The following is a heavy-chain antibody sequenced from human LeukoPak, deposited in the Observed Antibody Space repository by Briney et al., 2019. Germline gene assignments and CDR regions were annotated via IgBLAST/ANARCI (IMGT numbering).Heavy chain of an antibody. J-gene: IGHJ4*02. CDR2: ISGSGGST. CDR3: ATVPYSGTYSYFDY. V-gene: IGHV3-23*01. Sequence: GGSLRLSCAASGFTFSSYGMSWVRQAPGKGLEWVSAISGSGGSTYYADSVKGRFTISRDNSKNTLYLQMNSLRAEDTALYYCATVPYSGTYSYFDYWGQGTLVTVSS. CDR1: GFTFSSYG. D-gene: IGHD1-26*01.